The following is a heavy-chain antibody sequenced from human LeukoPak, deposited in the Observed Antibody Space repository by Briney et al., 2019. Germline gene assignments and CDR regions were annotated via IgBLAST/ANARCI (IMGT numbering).Heavy chain of an antibody. Sequence: PGGSLRLSCAASGFTFSSYAMSWVRQAPGKGLEWVSAISGSGGSTYYADSVKGRFTISRDNSKNTLYLQMNSLRAEDTAVYYCTNSEVVVIIPFDYWGQGTLATVSS. J-gene: IGHJ4*02. D-gene: IGHD3-22*01. CDR3: TNSEVVVIIPFDY. CDR1: GFTFSSYA. CDR2: ISGSGGST. V-gene: IGHV3-23*01.